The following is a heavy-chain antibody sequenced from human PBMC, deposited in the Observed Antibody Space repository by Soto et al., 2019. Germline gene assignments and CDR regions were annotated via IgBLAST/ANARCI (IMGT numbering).Heavy chain of an antibody. CDR1: GFTLTSSA. Sequence: SVKVSCKASGFTLTSSAVQWVRRARGQRLEWIGWIVVGSGNTNYAQKFQERVTITRDMSTSTAYMELSSLRSEDTAVYYCAASLRFLEWLLRPDYGMDVWGQGTTVTVSS. CDR2: IVVGSGNT. CDR3: AASLRFLEWLLRPDYGMDV. V-gene: IGHV1-58*01. J-gene: IGHJ6*02. D-gene: IGHD3-3*01.